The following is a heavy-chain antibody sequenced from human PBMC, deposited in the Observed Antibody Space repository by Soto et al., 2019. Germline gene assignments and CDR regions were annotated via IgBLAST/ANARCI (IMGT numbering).Heavy chain of an antibody. CDR2: IYYSGST. V-gene: IGHV4-59*01. CDR1: GGSISSYY. D-gene: IGHD3-16*01. CDR3: ARVHWVMREMWFDP. Sequence: SSETLSLTCTVSGGSISSYYLSWIRQPPGKGLEWIGYIYYSGSTNYNPSLKSRVTISVDTSKNQFSLKLSSVTAADTAVYYCARVHWVMREMWFDPWGQGTLVTVSS. J-gene: IGHJ5*02.